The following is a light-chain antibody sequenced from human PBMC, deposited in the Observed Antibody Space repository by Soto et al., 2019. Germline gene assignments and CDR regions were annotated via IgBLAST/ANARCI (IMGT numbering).Light chain of an antibody. CDR2: DAS. Sequence: DIQMTQSHSPLSASVGDRVTITSRASQSISSWLAWYQQKPGKAPKLLICDASSLESGVPSGFSGSGSGTEFTLTIRSLQPDDFASYYCQQYNSYPRTFGHGTKGDIK. CDR3: QQYNSYPRT. J-gene: IGKJ1*01. V-gene: IGKV1-5*01. CDR1: QSISSW.